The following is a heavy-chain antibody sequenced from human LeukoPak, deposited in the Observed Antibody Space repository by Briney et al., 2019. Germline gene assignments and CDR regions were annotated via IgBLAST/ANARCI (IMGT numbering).Heavy chain of an antibody. CDR1: GFTFSSYG. D-gene: IGHD2-15*01. CDR2: VWYDGSNK. V-gene: IGHV3-33*01. CDR3: ARDSLGYCSGGSCLNWFDP. J-gene: IGHJ5*02. Sequence: PGGSLRLSCAASGFTFSSYGMHWVRQAPGKGLEWVAVVWYDGSNKYNADSVKGRFTISRDNSKNTLYLQMNSLRAEDTAVYYCARDSLGYCSGGSCLNWFDPWGQGTLVTVSS.